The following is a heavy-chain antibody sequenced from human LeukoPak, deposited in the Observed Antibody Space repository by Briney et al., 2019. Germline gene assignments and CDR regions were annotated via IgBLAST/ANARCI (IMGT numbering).Heavy chain of an antibody. J-gene: IGHJ4*02. D-gene: IGHD4-17*01. V-gene: IGHV4-31*03. Sequence: SETLSLTCNVSAGSISSGGSYWCWIRQHPGKGLEWSGYIYYSGSTYYNPSLKSRVTISLDTSKNQFSLKLSPVTAADTAVYYCARGQGTMTTHWGQGTLVTVSS. CDR3: ARGQGTMTTH. CDR1: AGSISSGGSY. CDR2: IYYSGST.